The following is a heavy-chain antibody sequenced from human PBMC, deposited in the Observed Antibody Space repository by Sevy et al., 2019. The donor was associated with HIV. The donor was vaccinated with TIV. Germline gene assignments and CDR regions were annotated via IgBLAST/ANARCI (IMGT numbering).Heavy chain of an antibody. D-gene: IGHD3-10*01. CDR2: ISFYGSNK. V-gene: IGHV3-30*18. CDR3: AKDAFEVRGVLSSRGMPTYYHAMDL. Sequence: GGSLRLSCAASGFTFDDHAMHWVRQAPGKGLEWVALISFYGSNKEYADSVKGRFTISRDNSKNTVYLQMSSLKPEDTAVYYCAKDAFEVRGVLSSRGMPTYYHAMDLWGQGTTVTVSS. J-gene: IGHJ6*02. CDR1: GFTFDDHA.